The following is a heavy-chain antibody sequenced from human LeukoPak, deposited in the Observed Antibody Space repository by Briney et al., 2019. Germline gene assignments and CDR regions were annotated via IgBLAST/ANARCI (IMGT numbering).Heavy chain of an antibody. Sequence: SETLSLTCTVSGEPISGFYWNWIRQPPGKGLEWIGEINHSGSTNYNPPLKSRVTISVDTSKNQFSLKLSSVTAADTAVYYCARGRRSSWSPFDYWGQGTLVTVSS. CDR1: GEPISGFY. CDR3: ARGRRSSWSPFDY. J-gene: IGHJ4*02. CDR2: INHSGST. D-gene: IGHD6-13*01. V-gene: IGHV4-34*01.